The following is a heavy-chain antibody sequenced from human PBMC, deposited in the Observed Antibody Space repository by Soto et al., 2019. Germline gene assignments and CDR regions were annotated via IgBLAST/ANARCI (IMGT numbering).Heavy chain of an antibody. CDR3: TTEKKWLQLSLGY. CDR1: GFIFSNAW. Sequence: GGSLRLSCAASGFIFSNAWMSWVRQAPGKGLEWLGRIKSKTDGGTTDYAAPVKDRFTISRDDSKNTLYLQIYSLKTEDTAVYYCTTEKKWLQLSLGYWGQGTLVTVSS. CDR2: IKSKTDGGTT. J-gene: IGHJ4*02. V-gene: IGHV3-15*01. D-gene: IGHD5-12*01.